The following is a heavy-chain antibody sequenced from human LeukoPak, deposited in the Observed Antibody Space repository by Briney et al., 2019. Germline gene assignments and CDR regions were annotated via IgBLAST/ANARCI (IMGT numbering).Heavy chain of an antibody. CDR1: GGSISSSSYY. CDR3: ARLVASSSWWDY. Sequence: KPSETLSLTCTVSGGSISSSSYYWGWIRQPPGKGLGWIGSIYYSGSTYYNPSLKSRVTISVDTSKNQFSLKLSSVTAADTAVYYCARLVASSSWWDYWGQGTLVTVSS. V-gene: IGHV4-39*01. CDR2: IYYSGST. D-gene: IGHD6-13*01. J-gene: IGHJ4*02.